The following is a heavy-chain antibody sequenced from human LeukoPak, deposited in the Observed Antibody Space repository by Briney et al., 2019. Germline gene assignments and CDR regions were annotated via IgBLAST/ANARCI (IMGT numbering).Heavy chain of an antibody. CDR3: ARGHYYGSGLYFDY. D-gene: IGHD3-10*01. J-gene: IGHJ4*02. CDR2: IYSGGST. CDR1: GLTVSSNY. V-gene: IGHV3-53*01. Sequence: PGGSLRLSCAASGLTVSSNYMSWVRQAPGKGLEWVSVIYSGGSTYYADSVKGRFTISRDNSKNTLYLQMNSLRAEDTAVYYCARGHYYGSGLYFDYWGQGTLVTVSS.